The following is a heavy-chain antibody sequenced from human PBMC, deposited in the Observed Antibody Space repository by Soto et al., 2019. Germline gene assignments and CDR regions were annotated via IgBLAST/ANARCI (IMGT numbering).Heavy chain of an antibody. V-gene: IGHV3-23*01. CDR2: IIDSGAST. J-gene: IGHJ6*02. CDR1: GFTFSSCA. CDR3: AKGRSYYYYYGVDV. Sequence: GGSLRLSCAASGFTFSSCAMGWVLQAPGKGLEWVSDIIDSGASTYYADSVKGRFTISRDNSKSTLYLQMNSLRAEDTALYYCAKGRSYYYYYGVDVWGQGTTITVSS.